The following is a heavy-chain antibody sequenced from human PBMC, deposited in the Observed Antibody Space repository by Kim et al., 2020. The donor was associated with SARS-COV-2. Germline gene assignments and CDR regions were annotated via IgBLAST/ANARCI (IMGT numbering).Heavy chain of an antibody. CDR2: ITAGNGNT. J-gene: IGHJ4*02. V-gene: IGHV1-3*01. CDR1: GYTFTSYA. Sequence: ASVKVSCKASGYTFTSYAIHWVRQAPGQRLEWMGWITAGNGNTKYSQKFQGRVTITRDTSASTAYMELTSLRSEDTAVYYCARVVARSWPHEFDYWGQGTLVTVSS. CDR3: ARVVARSWPHEFDY. D-gene: IGHD6-6*01.